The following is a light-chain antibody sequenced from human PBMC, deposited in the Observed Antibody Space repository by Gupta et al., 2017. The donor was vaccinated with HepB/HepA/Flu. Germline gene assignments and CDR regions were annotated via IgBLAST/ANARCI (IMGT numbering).Light chain of an antibody. CDR3: QQDNVYWT. CDR1: QSIGPW. CDR2: KAS. J-gene: IGKJ1*01. V-gene: IGKV1-5*03. Sequence: DIQMTQSPSTLSASVGDRVTITCRASQSIGPWLAWYQQKPGKAPKLLIYKASFLESGVSSRFSGSVDGKEFTLTSSSRQHDDFANYYCQQDNVYWTFGQGTKVEIK.